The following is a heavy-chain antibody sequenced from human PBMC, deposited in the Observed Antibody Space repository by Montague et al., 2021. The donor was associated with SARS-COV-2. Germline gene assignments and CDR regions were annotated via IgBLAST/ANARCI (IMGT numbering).Heavy chain of an antibody. Sequence: SETLSLTCTFSGGSSSNYYWSWIRQPAGKGLEWIGHIYISGSTNYNPYLKSRGSMSVDTSKNQFSLKLSSVTAADTAVYYCARHRCSSTSCYAYGMDVWGQGTTVPVSS. CDR3: ARHRCSSTSCYAYGMDV. D-gene: IGHD2-2*01. J-gene: IGHJ6*02. CDR2: IYISGST. V-gene: IGHV4-4*07. CDR1: GGSSSNYY.